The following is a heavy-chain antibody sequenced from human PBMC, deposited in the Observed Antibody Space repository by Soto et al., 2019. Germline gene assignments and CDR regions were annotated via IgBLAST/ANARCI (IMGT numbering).Heavy chain of an antibody. CDR2: IYYSGST. CDR1: GGSISSYY. Sequence: PSETLSLTCTVSGGSISSYYWSWIRQPPGKGLEWIGYIYYSGSTNYNPSLKSRVTISVDTSKNQFSLKLSSVTAADTAVYYCGRTTSGIAADAFDPWGQGTLVTVSS. CDR3: GRTTSGIAADAFDP. J-gene: IGHJ5*02. D-gene: IGHD6-13*01. V-gene: IGHV4-59*01.